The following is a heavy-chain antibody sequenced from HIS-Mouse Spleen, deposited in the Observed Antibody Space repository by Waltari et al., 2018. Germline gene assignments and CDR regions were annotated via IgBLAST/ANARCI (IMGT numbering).Heavy chain of an antibody. CDR2: MNTNSGNT. V-gene: IGHV1-8*01. D-gene: IGHD5-12*01. CDR3: ARGRRGYSGYDFDY. Sequence: QVQLVQSGAEVKKPGASVKVSCTASGSTFTSYDINWVRQATGQGLEWMGWMNTNSGNTGYAQKFQGRVTMTRNTSISTAYMELSSLRSEDTAVYYCARGRRGYSGYDFDYWGQGTLVTVSS. J-gene: IGHJ4*02. CDR1: GSTFTSYD.